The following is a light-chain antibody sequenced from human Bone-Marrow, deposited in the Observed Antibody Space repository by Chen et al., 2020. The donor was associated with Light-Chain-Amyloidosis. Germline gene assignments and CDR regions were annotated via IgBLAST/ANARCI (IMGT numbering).Light chain of an antibody. V-gene: IGKV1-39*01. J-gene: IGKJ4*01. CDR1: QSISTY. CDR3: QQSYSTPLT. Sequence: DIQMTQSPSSLSASVGDRVTITCRASQSISTYLNWYQQKPGKAPKLLIYSASNLQSGVPSSFSGSGSGTDFTLSISGLQPEDSATYYCQQSYSTPLTFGGGTKVEIK. CDR2: SAS.